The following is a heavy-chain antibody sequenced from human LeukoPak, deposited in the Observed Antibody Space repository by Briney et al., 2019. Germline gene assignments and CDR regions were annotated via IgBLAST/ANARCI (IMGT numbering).Heavy chain of an antibody. CDR2: ISYSGDI. CDR3: ARRISTMTQFDY. J-gene: IGHJ4*02. CDR1: GGSISSYY. D-gene: IGHD2-2*01. V-gene: IGHV4-59*01. Sequence: SETLSLTCTVSGGSISSYYWSWIRQPPGKGLEWIGYISYSGDITYNPSLKSRVTISIDSSKNQFSLYLRSVTAANTAVYYCARRISTMTQFDYWGQGTLGTVSS.